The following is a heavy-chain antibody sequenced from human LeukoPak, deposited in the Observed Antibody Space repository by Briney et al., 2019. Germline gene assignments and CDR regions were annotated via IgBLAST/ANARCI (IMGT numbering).Heavy chain of an antibody. CDR3: ARRYFDWFLGAGGSPGI. J-gene: IGHJ3*02. CDR1: GFTFRSYW. V-gene: IGHV3-7*01. D-gene: IGHD3-9*01. CDR2: IKQDGSEK. Sequence: PGGSLRLSCAGSGFTFRSYWKHCVRQAPGKGLEWVANIKQDGSEKYYVDSVKGRFTISRDNANDSVYLQMNSLRAEDTAVYSCARRYFDWFLGAGGSPGIWGQGTMVTVSS.